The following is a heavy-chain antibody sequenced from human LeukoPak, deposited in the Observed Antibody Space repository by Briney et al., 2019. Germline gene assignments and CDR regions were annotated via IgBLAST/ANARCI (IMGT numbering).Heavy chain of an antibody. Sequence: SETLSLTCTVSGGSISSYYWSWIRQPPGKGLEWIGYIYYSGSTNYNPSLKSRVTISVDTSKNQFSLKLSSVTAADTAVYYCARVGDTGAFDIWGQGTMVTVS. CDR2: IYYSGST. V-gene: IGHV4-59*01. CDR3: ARVGDTGAFDI. J-gene: IGHJ3*02. D-gene: IGHD2-21*01. CDR1: GGSISSYY.